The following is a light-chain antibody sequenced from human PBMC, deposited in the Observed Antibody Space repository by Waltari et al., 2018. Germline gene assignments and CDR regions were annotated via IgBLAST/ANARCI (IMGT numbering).Light chain of an antibody. CDR2: DNN. V-gene: IGLV1-40*01. CDR3: QSYDTSLNAV. CDR1: SSNIGAGYD. J-gene: IGLJ2*01. Sequence: QSVLTQPPSMSGAPGPRVTISCTGSSSNIGAGYDVHWYQRLPGAAPQVIIYDNNNRPSGVPDRFSGSKSGTSATLAITGLQAEDEADYYCQSYDTSLNAVFGGGTKLTVL.